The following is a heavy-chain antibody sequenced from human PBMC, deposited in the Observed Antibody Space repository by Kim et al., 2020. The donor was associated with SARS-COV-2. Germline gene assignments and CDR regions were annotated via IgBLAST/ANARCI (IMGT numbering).Heavy chain of an antibody. D-gene: IGHD3-10*01. V-gene: IGHV3-23*03. CDR3: AREGSGRSGMDV. J-gene: IGHJ6*02. Sequence: YYADPGKGRFTISRDNSKNTLYLQMNSLGAEDPAVYYCAREGSGRSGMDVWGQGTTVTVSS.